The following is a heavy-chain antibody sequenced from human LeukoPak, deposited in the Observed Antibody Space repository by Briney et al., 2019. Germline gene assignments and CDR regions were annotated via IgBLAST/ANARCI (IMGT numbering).Heavy chain of an antibody. CDR1: GLSIFSSY. Sequence: PSETLSLTCTVSGLSIFSSYWTSVRQPPAKGLEWIGYVHYSRSTNSNPSLKSRDTMSVVTSKGLCCLKLSSATAADTAVYYCATGRSIRYFDYWGQGTLLTVSS. J-gene: IGHJ4*02. D-gene: IGHD3-9*01. CDR2: VHYSRST. V-gene: IGHV4-59*08. CDR3: ATGRSIRYFDY.